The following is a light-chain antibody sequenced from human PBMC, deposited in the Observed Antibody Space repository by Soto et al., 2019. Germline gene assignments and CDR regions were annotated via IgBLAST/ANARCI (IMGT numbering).Light chain of an antibody. CDR3: QQYDSSPRT. J-gene: IGKJ1*01. V-gene: IGKV3-15*01. CDR2: GAS. CDR1: QSVSTN. Sequence: EIEMTQSPATLPVSPGERATLSCRASQSVSTNLAWYQQKPGQAPRLLIYGASTRAPGFPARFTGSGSGTEFTLTISRLEPEDFAVYYCQQYDSSPRTFGQGTKVEIK.